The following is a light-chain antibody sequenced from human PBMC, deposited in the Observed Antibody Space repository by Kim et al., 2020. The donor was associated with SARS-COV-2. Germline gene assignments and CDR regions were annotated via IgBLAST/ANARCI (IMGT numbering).Light chain of an antibody. CDR1: ESISSSY. J-gene: IGKJ4*01. Sequence: ETVLTQSPGTLSLSPGERATLSCRASESISSSYLAWYQQSLGQAPRLLIYGASIRATGIPDRFSGSGSGTDFTLTISRLEPEDFAVYYCQQFGGSPPISFGGGTKVEVK. CDR2: GAS. V-gene: IGKV3-20*01. CDR3: QQFGGSPPIS.